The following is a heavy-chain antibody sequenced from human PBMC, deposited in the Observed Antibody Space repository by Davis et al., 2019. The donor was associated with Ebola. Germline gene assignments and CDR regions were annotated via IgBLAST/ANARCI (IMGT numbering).Heavy chain of an antibody. D-gene: IGHD1-26*01. CDR1: GGSFSSYY. J-gene: IGHJ4*02. Sequence: MPSETLSLTCAVYGGSFSSYYWSWIRQPPGKGLEWIGYIYYSGSTNYNPSLKSRVTISVDTSKNQFSLKLHSVTATDTAVYYCAGLIVGTGGNYFDHWGQGSLVLVSS. CDR2: IYYSGST. CDR3: AGLIVGTGGNYFDH. V-gene: IGHV4-59*08.